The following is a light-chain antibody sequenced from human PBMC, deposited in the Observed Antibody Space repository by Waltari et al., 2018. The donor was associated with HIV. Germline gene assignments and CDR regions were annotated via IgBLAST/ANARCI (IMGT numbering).Light chain of an antibody. CDR2: EVS. J-gene: IGLJ2*01. CDR3: SSYTSSSLVV. Sequence: QSVLTQPPSVSEAPRQRVTISCSGTSSDVGGYNYVSWYQQHPGKAPKLMIYEVSKPPSGWSNRCSGTKSGNTSSLTISVLQAEDASDDYCSSYTSSSLVVFGGGTKLTVL. CDR1: SSDVGGYNY. V-gene: IGLV2-14*01.